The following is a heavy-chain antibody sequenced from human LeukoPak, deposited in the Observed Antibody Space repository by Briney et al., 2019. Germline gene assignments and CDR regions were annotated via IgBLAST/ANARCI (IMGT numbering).Heavy chain of an antibody. D-gene: IGHD3-22*01. J-gene: IGHJ3*02. CDR1: GGSISSGDYY. CDR2: IYYSGST. CDR3: ARDYYDSSALSGAFDI. Sequence: PSQTLSLTCTVSGGSISSGDYYWSWIRQPPGTGLEWIGYIYYSGSTYYNPSLKSRFTISVDTPKNQFSLKMRSVTAADTAVYYCARDYYDSSALSGAFDIWGQGTMVTVSS. V-gene: IGHV4-30-4*01.